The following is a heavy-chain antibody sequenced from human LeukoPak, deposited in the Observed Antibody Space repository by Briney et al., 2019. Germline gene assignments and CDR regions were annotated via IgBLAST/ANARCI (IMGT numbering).Heavy chain of an antibody. CDR2: IYYSGST. CDR3: ARRAAFYYSLGV. J-gene: IGHJ6*02. D-gene: IGHD6-13*01. CDR1: GGSISSYY. V-gene: IGHV4-59*01. Sequence: SETLSLTCIVSGGSISSYYRSWVRQPPGKGLEWIGYIYYSGSTNYNPSLKSRVTISVDTSKNQFSLKLTSVTAADTAVYYCARRAAFYYSLGVWGQGTTVTVSS.